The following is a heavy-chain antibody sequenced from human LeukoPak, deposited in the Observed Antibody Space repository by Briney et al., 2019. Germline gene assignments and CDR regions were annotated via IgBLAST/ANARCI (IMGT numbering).Heavy chain of an antibody. J-gene: IGHJ4*02. CDR2: IIPILGIA. V-gene: IGHV1-69*04. Sequence: SVKVSCKASGYTFTGYYMHWVRQAPGQGLEWMGRIIPILGIANYAQKFQGRVTITADKSTSTAYMELSSLRSGDTAVYYCAREPSMVRGVDIDYWGQGTLVTVSS. D-gene: IGHD3-10*01. CDR3: AREPSMVRGVDIDY. CDR1: GYTFTGYY.